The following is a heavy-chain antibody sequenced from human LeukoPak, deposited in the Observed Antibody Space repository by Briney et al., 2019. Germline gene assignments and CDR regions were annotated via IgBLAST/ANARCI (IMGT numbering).Heavy chain of an antibody. V-gene: IGHV3-21*04. CDR3: AKDQSGYSYGTGGFDY. CDR1: GFTFSSYS. CDR2: ISSSSSYI. Sequence: GGSLRLSCAASGFTFSSYSMNWVRQAPGKGLEWVSSISSSSSYIYYADSVKGRFTISRDNSKNTLYLQMNSLRAEDTAVYYCAKDQSGYSYGTGGFDYWGQGTLVTVSS. J-gene: IGHJ4*02. D-gene: IGHD5-18*01.